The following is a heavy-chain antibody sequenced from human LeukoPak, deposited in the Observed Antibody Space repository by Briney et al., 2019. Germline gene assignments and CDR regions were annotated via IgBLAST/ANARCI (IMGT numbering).Heavy chain of an antibody. Sequence: SVKVSCKASGGTFSSYAISWVRQAPGQGLEWMGRIIPIFGTANYAQKFQGRVTITTDESTSTAYMELSSLRSEDTAVYYCTRDQVRGVIITNPFDYWGQGTLVTVSS. J-gene: IGHJ4*02. CDR3: TRDQVRGVIITNPFDY. V-gene: IGHV1-69*05. CDR2: IIPIFGTA. D-gene: IGHD3-10*01. CDR1: GGTFSSYA.